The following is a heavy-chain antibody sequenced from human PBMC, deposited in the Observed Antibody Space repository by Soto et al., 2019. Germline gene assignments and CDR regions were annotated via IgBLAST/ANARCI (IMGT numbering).Heavy chain of an antibody. J-gene: IGHJ4*02. V-gene: IGHV5-51*03. D-gene: IGHD6-19*01. CDR1: GYTFSSFW. CDR2: IYPGDSEI. CDR3: VRRGAGSSGWLFFDN. Sequence: VQLVQSGAEVKKPGESLKISCKGFGYTFSSFWIGWVRQTPGKGLEWMGIIYPGDSEIKFSPSFQGHVTISADKYVGTAYLQWSSLTASDTAIYYCVRRGAGSSGWLFFDNWSQGTLVTVSS.